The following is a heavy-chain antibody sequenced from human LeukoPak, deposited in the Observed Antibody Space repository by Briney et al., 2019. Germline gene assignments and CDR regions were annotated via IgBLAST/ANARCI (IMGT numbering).Heavy chain of an antibody. D-gene: IGHD3-9*01. CDR3: AKPPKNYDILTGYQDY. CDR2: ISGSGGST. Sequence: GGSLRLSCAASGFTFSSYAMSWVRQAPGKGLEWVSAISGSGGSTYYADSVKGRFTISRDNSKNTLYLQMNSLRAEYTAVYYCAKPPKNYDILTGYQDYWGQGTLVTVSS. J-gene: IGHJ4*02. V-gene: IGHV3-23*01. CDR1: GFTFSSYA.